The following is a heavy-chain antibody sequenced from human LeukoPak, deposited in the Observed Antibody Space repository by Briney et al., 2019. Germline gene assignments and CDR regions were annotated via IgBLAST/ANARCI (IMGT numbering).Heavy chain of an antibody. D-gene: IGHD3-22*01. J-gene: IGHJ4*02. Sequence: PSETLSLTCTVSGYSISSGYYWGWIRQPPGKGLEWIGSIYHSGSTNYNPSLKSRVTISVDTSKNQFSLKLSSVTAADTAVYYCARVLGLRYYYDSSGYGDYFDYWGQGTLVTVSS. CDR3: ARVLGLRYYYDSSGYGDYFDY. V-gene: IGHV4-38-2*02. CDR2: IYHSGST. CDR1: GYSISSGYY.